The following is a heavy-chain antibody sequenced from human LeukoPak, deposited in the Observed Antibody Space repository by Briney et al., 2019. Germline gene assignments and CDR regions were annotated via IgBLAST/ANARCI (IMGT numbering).Heavy chain of an antibody. V-gene: IGHV3-11*01. CDR3: ARDHRFGEFSDY. CDR1: GFTFSDYY. D-gene: IGHD3-10*01. Sequence: GGSLRLSCAASGFTFSDYYMSRIRQAPGKGLEWVSYVSGSGSTIYYADSVKGRFTISRDNAKNSLYLQMSSLRAEDTAMYYCARDHRFGEFSDYWGQGTLVTVSS. CDR2: VSGSGSTI. J-gene: IGHJ4*02.